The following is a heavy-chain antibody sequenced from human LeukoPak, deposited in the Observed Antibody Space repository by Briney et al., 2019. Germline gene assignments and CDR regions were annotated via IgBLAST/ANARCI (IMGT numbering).Heavy chain of an antibody. CDR3: AKVGYYDSSGIAFDP. CDR1: GFTFTTYA. V-gene: IGHV3-23*01. Sequence: GGSLRLSCAASGFTFTTYAMSWVRQAPGKGLEWVSGISGSGSAYYADSVKGRFTISRDNSKDTLHLQMNSLRAEDTAVYYCAKVGYYDSSGIAFDPWGQGTLVTVSS. J-gene: IGHJ5*02. CDR2: ISGSGSA. D-gene: IGHD3-22*01.